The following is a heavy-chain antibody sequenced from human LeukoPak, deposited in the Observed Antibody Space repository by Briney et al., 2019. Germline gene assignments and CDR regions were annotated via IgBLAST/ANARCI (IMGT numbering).Heavy chain of an antibody. CDR1: GFTFDDYA. J-gene: IGHJ4*02. CDR3: AKDMSSGYGSGSQTDY. CDR2: ISWNSGSI. D-gene: IGHD3-10*01. V-gene: IGHV3-9*01. Sequence: GGSLRLSCAASGFTFDDYAMHWVRQAPGKGLEWVSGISWNSGSIGYADSVKGRFTISRDNAKNSLYLQMNSLRAEDTALYYCAKDMSSGYGSGSQTDYWGQGTLVTVSS.